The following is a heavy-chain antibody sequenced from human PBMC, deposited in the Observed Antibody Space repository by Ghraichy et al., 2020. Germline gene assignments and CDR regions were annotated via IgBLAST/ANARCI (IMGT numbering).Heavy chain of an antibody. Sequence: ASVKVSCKASGYTFTNNDINWVRQASGQGLEWMGWINPNSGNTGYAQKFQGRVTMTRSTSISTAYMELRSLRSEDTAVYYCASWGPWDNSPPYYSDYMDVWGEGTPVTVSS. V-gene: IGHV1-8*02. CDR2: INPNSGNT. CDR3: ASWGPWDNSPPYYSDYMDV. J-gene: IGHJ6*03. D-gene: IGHD4-23*01. CDR1: GYTFTNND.